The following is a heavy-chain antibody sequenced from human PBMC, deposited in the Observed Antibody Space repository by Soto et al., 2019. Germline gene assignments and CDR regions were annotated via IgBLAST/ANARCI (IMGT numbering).Heavy chain of an antibody. D-gene: IGHD2-2*01. CDR2: ISYDGSNK. J-gene: IGHJ6*02. Sequence: GGSLRLSCAASGFTFSSYAMHWVRQAPGKGLEWVAVISYDGSNKYYADSVKGRFTISRDNSKNTLYLQMNSLRAEDTAAYYCARDDRDCSSTSCYRPWYYYYGMDVWGQGTTVTVSS. V-gene: IGHV3-30-3*01. CDR1: GFTFSSYA. CDR3: ARDDRDCSSTSCYRPWYYYYGMDV.